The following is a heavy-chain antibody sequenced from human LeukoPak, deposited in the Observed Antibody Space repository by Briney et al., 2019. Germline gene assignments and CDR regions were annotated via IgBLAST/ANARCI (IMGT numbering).Heavy chain of an antibody. J-gene: IGHJ4*02. Sequence: PGGSLRLSCAASGFTFSSYSMNWVRQAPGKGLEWVSSISSSSSYIYYADSVKGRFTISRDNAKNSLYLQMNSLRAEDTAVYYRARDTTTTGHFDYWGQGTLVTVSS. V-gene: IGHV3-21*01. D-gene: IGHD1-1*01. CDR1: GFTFSSYS. CDR3: ARDTTTTGHFDY. CDR2: ISSSSSYI.